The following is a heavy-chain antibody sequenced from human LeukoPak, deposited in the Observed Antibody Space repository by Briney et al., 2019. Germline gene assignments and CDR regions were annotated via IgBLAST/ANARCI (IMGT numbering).Heavy chain of an antibody. Sequence: GGSLRLSCAASGFTFDDFAMYWVRQAPGKGLEWVSAISWNSDSTGYADSVKGRFTISRDNAKNSLYLQMNSLRAEDTAFYYCAKDRKAMPTQFQFDSWGLGTLVTVSS. V-gene: IGHV3-9*01. CDR3: AKDRKAMPTQFQFDS. CDR2: ISWNSDST. CDR1: GFTFDDFA. J-gene: IGHJ4*02. D-gene: IGHD1-14*01.